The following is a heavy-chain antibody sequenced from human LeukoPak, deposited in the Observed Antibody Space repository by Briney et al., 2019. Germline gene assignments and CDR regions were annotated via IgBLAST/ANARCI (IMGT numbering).Heavy chain of an antibody. V-gene: IGHV4-61*01. Sequence: SETLSLTCTVSGGSVSSGSYYWSWIRQPPGKRLEGIGYIYYSGSTNYNPSLKSRVTISVDTSKNQFSLKLSSVTAADTAVYYCARTPNRGYSGTWYFDYWGQGTLVTVSS. CDR1: GGSVSSGSYY. CDR2: IYYSGST. D-gene: IGHD5-12*01. CDR3: ARTPNRGYSGTWYFDY. J-gene: IGHJ4*02.